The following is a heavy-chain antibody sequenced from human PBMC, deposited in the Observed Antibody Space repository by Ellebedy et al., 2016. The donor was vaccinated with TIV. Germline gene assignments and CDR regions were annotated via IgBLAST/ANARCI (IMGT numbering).Heavy chain of an antibody. CDR2: IYSSGSV. J-gene: IGHJ6*03. CDR3: ARVGLDNFYVDV. Sequence: SETLSLTXTVSGGSINNYYWAWIRQPAGKGLEWIGRIYSSGSVNYNPSLQSRVTMSVDTSKNQFSLKLRSVSAADTAVYYCARVGLDNFYVDVWGKGTTVTVS. V-gene: IGHV4-4*07. CDR1: GGSINNYY. D-gene: IGHD2/OR15-2a*01.